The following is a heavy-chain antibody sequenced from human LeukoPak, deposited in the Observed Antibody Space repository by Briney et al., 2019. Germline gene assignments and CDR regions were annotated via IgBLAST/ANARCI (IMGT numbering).Heavy chain of an antibody. CDR3: ARDISGYFSFDS. Sequence: SETLSLTCTVSGGSINSGGGFYWSWIRQSPGKGLEWIGYMYHSGTAYYNPSLKSRVTMSVDTSKNQFSLKLSSVTAADTAIYFCARDISGYFSFDSWGQGALVTVSS. CDR2: MYHSGTA. J-gene: IGHJ4*01. D-gene: IGHD3-22*01. CDR1: GGSINSGGGFY. V-gene: IGHV4-31*03.